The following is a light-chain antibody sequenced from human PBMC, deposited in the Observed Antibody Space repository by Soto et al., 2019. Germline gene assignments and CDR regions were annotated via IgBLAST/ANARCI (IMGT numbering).Light chain of an antibody. Sequence: EIMMTQSPATLSVSPGERATLSCRASQSVSSNLAWYQQKPGQTPRLLIYGVSTRATGIPARFSGGGSGTEFTLTISSLQSEDFAVYYCQQYNDWPLAFGQGTRLEI. CDR3: QQYNDWPLA. V-gene: IGKV3-15*01. CDR1: QSVSSN. CDR2: GVS. J-gene: IGKJ5*01.